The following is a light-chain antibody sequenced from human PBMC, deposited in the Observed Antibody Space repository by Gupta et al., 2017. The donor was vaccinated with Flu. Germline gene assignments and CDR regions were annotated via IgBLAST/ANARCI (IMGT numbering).Light chain of an antibody. V-gene: IGKV3-20*01. CDR2: GAS. CDR3: QQYGSSPGT. CDR1: HSVSSTY. J-gene: IGKJ2*01. Sequence: GTLPLSPGERATLSCRASHSVSSTYLAWYQQKPGQAPRLLISGASSRATGIPDRFSGSGSGTDFTLTISRLEPEDFAVYYCQQYGSSPGTFGQGTKLEIK.